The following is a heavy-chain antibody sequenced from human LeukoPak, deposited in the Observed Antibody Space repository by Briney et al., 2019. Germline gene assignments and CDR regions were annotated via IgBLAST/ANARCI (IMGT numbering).Heavy chain of an antibody. CDR2: IKQDGSEK. CDR1: GFTFSSYW. J-gene: IGHJ4*02. V-gene: IGHV3-7*01. CDR3: ARARIAAAAKYYFDY. D-gene: IGHD6-13*01. Sequence: GGSLRLSCAASGFTFSSYWMSWVRQAPGKGLEGVADIKQDGSEKYYVDSVKGRFTISRDNAKNSLYLQMNSLRAEDTAVYYCARARIAAAAKYYFDYWGQGTLVTVSS.